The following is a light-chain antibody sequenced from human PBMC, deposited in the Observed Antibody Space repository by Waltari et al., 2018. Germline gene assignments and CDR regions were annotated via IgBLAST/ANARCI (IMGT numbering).Light chain of an antibody. V-gene: IGKV3-15*01. Sequence: EIVMTQSPATLSVSPGERATLSCRASQSVSSNLAWYQQKPGQAPRLLIYGASTRGTGIPARFSGSGSGTEFTLTISSLQSEDFAVYYCRQYNNWLRTFGQGTKLEIK. CDR1: QSVSSN. CDR2: GAS. CDR3: RQYNNWLRT. J-gene: IGKJ2*01.